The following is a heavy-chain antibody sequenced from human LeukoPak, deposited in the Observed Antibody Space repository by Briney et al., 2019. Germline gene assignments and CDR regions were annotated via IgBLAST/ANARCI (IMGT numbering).Heavy chain of an antibody. CDR1: GYSISSSDY. Sequence: PSETRSLTCAVSGYSISSSDYWGWIRQPPGKGLEWIASIYYSGSTHYNPSLESRVTISVDTSKRQFSLNVNSVTAADTAIYYCAKNSSGSAFDVWGQGTMVTVSS. D-gene: IGHD6-19*01. CDR3: AKNSSGSAFDV. CDR2: IYYSGST. V-gene: IGHV4-38-2*01. J-gene: IGHJ3*01.